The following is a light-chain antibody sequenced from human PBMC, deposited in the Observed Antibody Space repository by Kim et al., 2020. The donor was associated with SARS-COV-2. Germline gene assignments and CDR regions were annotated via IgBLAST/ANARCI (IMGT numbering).Light chain of an antibody. J-gene: IGLJ3*02. Sequence: QSVLTQPPSVSGAPGQRVTISCTGSRSNIGAGFDVNWYQVLPGTAPKLLIYANNHRPSGVPDRMSGSKSGTSASLAITALQAEDEADYYCQSYDNSLSDSFWVFGGGTQLTVL. V-gene: IGLV1-40*01. CDR2: ANN. CDR3: QSYDNSLSDSFWV. CDR1: RSNIGAGFD.